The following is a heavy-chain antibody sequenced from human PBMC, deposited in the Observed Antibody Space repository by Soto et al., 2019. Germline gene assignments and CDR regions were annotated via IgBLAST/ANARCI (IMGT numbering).Heavy chain of an antibody. CDR2: ISYDGSNK. CDR3: ARVPDSVSWYEFGAFDI. Sequence: GGSLRLSCAASGFTFSSYAMHWVRQAPGKGLEWVAVISYDGSNKYYADSVKGRFTISRDNSKNTLYLQMNSLRAEDTAVYYCARVPDSVSWYEFGAFDIWGQGTMVTVSS. D-gene: IGHD6-13*01. CDR1: GFTFSSYA. J-gene: IGHJ3*02. V-gene: IGHV3-30-3*01.